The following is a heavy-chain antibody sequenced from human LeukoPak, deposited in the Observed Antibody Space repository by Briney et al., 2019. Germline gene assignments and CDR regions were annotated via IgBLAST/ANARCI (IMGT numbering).Heavy chain of an antibody. CDR2: INHSGNT. J-gene: IGHJ4*02. D-gene: IGHD3-10*01. V-gene: IGHV4-34*01. CDR3: ARGRITIVRGVDYFDY. Sequence: SETLSLTCAVHGGSFSDYYWSWIRQPPGKGLAWIGEINHSGNTNYNPSLKSRVTISIDTSKNQFSLKLSSVTAADTAVYYCARGRITIVRGVDYFDYWGQGTLVTVSS. CDR1: GGSFSDYY.